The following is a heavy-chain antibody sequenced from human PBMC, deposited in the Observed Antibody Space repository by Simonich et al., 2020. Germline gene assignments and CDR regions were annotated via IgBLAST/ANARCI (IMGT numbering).Heavy chain of an antibody. Sequence: EVQLVESGGGLVQPGGSLRLSCAASGFTFSSYWMSWVRQAPGKGLEWVANIKQDGSEKYYVDVVKGRFTISRDNAKNSLYLQMNSLRAEDTAVYYCARDGLGTAYYYYMDVWGKGTTVTVSS. J-gene: IGHJ6*03. CDR1: GFTFSSYW. D-gene: IGHD7-27*01. V-gene: IGHV3-7*01. CDR3: ARDGLGTAYYYYMDV. CDR2: IKQDGSEK.